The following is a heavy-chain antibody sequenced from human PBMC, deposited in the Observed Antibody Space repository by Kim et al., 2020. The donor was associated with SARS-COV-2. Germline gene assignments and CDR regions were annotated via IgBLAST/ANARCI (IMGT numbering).Heavy chain of an antibody. CDR2: IIPILGIA. V-gene: IGHV1-69*02. Sequence: ASVKVSCKASGGTFSSYTISWVRQAPGQGLEWMGRIIPILGIANYAQKFQGRVTITADKSTSTAYMELSSLRSEDTAVYYCARAGTTGYYGMDVWGQGTTVTVSS. J-gene: IGHJ6*02. D-gene: IGHD1-1*01. CDR1: GGTFSSYT. CDR3: ARAGTTGYYGMDV.